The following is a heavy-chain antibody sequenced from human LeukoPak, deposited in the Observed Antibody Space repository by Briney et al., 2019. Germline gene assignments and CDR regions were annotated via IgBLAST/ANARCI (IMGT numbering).Heavy chain of an antibody. Sequence: GGSLRLSCAASGFALSSHWMTWVRQVPGRGPEWVANVNRDGSETYYLDSVKGRFTISRDNAKNSLYLQMNSLRAEDTALYHCARGRYGDYRITSSFDPWGQGTLVTVSS. V-gene: IGHV3-7*03. CDR2: VNRDGSET. D-gene: IGHD4-17*01. J-gene: IGHJ5*02. CDR1: GFALSSHW. CDR3: ARGRYGDYRITSSFDP.